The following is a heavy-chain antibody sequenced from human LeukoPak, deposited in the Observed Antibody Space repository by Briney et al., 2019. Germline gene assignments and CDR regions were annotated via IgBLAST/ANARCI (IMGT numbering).Heavy chain of an antibody. Sequence: PSQTLSLTCTVSGGSISSGGYYWRWIRQHPGKGLEWIGYIYYSGSTYYNPSLKSRVTISVDTSKNQFSLKLSSVTAADTAVYYCACGDYVNNYGMDVWGQGTTVTVSS. CDR2: IYYSGST. D-gene: IGHD4-17*01. CDR3: ACGDYVNNYGMDV. CDR1: GGSISSGGYY. V-gene: IGHV4-31*03. J-gene: IGHJ6*02.